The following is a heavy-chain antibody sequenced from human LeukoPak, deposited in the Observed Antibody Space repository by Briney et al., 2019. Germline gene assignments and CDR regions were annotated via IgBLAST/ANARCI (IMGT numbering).Heavy chain of an antibody. D-gene: IGHD6-19*01. V-gene: IGHV3-21*04. CDR1: GFTFSTYS. CDR3: ARGSGWLSPSAAEYFQH. Sequence: GGSLRLSCAASGFTFSTYSMNWVRQAPGKGLEWVSSISSSGSTIYYADSVKGRFTISRDNAKNSLYLQMNSLRAEDTAVYYCARGSGWLSPSAAEYFQHWGQGTLVTVSS. CDR2: ISSSGSTI. J-gene: IGHJ1*01.